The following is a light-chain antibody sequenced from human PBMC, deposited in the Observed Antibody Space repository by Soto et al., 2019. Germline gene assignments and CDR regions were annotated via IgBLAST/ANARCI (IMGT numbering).Light chain of an antibody. J-gene: IGKJ4*01. CDR2: GAS. CDR1: QSISTY. Sequence: DIQMTQSPSSLSVSIGDRVTITCRASQSISTYLNWYEQKPGKAPNLLIYGASTLQSGVPSRFSGGGSGTYFTLTISGLQPEDFGSYYCQQSYTSPVTFGGGTKGEIK. V-gene: IGKV1-39*01. CDR3: QQSYTSPVT.